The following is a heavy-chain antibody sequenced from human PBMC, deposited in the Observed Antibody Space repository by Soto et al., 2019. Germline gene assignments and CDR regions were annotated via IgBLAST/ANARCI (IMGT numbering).Heavy chain of an antibody. CDR3: AKTSGRTSVATIEGGYYGMDA. Sequence: PGGSLRLSCAASGFTFSSYAMSWVRQAPGKGLEWVSAISGSGGSTYYADSVKGRFTISRDNSKNTLYLQMNSLRAEDTAVYYCAKTSGRTSVATIEGGYYGMDAWGQGTKVTVSS. CDR2: ISGSGGST. CDR1: GFTFSSYA. V-gene: IGHV3-23*01. J-gene: IGHJ6*02. D-gene: IGHD5-12*01.